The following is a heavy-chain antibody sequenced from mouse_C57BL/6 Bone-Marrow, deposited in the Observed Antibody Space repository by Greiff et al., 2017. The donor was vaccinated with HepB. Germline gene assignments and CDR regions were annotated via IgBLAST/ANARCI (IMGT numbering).Heavy chain of an antibody. CDR3: ASHTTVVAHWYFDV. D-gene: IGHD1-1*01. CDR2: INPSSGYT. J-gene: IGHJ1*03. CDR1: GYTFTSYT. Sequence: QVQLKESGAELARPGASVKMSCKASGYTFTSYTMHWVKQRPGQGLEWIGYINPSSGYTKYNQKFKDKATLTADKSSSTAYMQLSSLTSEDSAVYYCASHTTVVAHWYFDVWGTGTTVTVSS. V-gene: IGHV1-4*01.